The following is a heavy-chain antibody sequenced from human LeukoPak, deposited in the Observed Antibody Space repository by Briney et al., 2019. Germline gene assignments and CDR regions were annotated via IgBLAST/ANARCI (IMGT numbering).Heavy chain of an antibody. CDR3: ARAFTDYYGSGGAFDI. CDR2: IYPGDSDT. CDR1: GYSFTTYC. Sequence: GESLKISFKGSGYSFTTYCIGWVRQMPGKGLEWMGNIYPGDSDTRDSPSFQGQVTMSADKSISTAYLQWSSLKASDTAMYYCARAFTDYYGSGGAFDIWGQGTMVTVSS. J-gene: IGHJ3*02. V-gene: IGHV5-51*01. D-gene: IGHD3-10*01.